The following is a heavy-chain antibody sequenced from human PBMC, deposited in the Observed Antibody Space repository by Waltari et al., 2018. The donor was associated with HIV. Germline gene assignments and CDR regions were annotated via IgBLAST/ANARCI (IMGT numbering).Heavy chain of an antibody. V-gene: IGHV4-59*01. D-gene: IGHD3-3*01. Sequence: QVQLQESGPGLVKPSETLSLTCTVSGGSISSYYWSWIRQPPGKGLEWIGYIYYSCSPNYNPSLKSRVTISVDTSKNQFSLKLSSVPAADTAVYYCARGSDYGFWSSVNFDYWGQGTLVTVSS. CDR3: ARGSDYGFWSSVNFDY. CDR2: IYYSCSP. CDR1: GGSISSYY. J-gene: IGHJ4*02.